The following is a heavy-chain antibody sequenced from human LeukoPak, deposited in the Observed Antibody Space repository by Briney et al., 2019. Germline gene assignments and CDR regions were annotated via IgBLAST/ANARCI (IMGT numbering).Heavy chain of an antibody. CDR1: GFTFSSYA. D-gene: IGHD3-16*01. V-gene: IGHV3-66*01. CDR2: IYSGSTT. J-gene: IGHJ4*02. Sequence: GGSLRLSCAASGFTFSSYAMHWLPQAPGKGLEWVSVIYSGSTTYYADSVKGRFTISKDNSKNTLYLQMNSLRAEDTAVYYCARDWGAGYWGQGTLVSVCS. CDR3: ARDWGAGY.